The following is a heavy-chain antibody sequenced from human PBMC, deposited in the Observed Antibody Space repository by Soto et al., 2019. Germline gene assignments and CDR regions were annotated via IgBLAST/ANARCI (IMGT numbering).Heavy chain of an antibody. V-gene: IGHV4-59*08. CDR3: ARRYGSAIDY. CDR1: GGSISSYY. Sequence: SETLSLTCTVSGGSISSYYWSWIRQPPGKGLEWIGYIYYSGSTNYNPSLKSRDTISVDTSKNQFSLKLSSVTAADSAVYYCARRYGSAIDYWGQGTLVTVSS. J-gene: IGHJ4*02. CDR2: IYYSGST. D-gene: IGHD1-26*01.